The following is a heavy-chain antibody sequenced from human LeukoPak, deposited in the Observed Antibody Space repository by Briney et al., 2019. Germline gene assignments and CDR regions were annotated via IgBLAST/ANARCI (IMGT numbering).Heavy chain of an antibody. D-gene: IGHD6-13*01. J-gene: IGHJ6*03. CDR1: GFTFSSYG. CDR2: ISYDGSNK. CDR3: AKERVAAAGRPYYYYMDV. Sequence: GRSLRLSCAASGFTFSSYGMHWVRQAPGKGLEWVAVISYDGSNKYYADSVKGRFTISRDNSKNTLYLQMNSLRAEDTAVYYCAKERVAAAGRPYYYYMDVWGKGTTVTVSS. V-gene: IGHV3-30*18.